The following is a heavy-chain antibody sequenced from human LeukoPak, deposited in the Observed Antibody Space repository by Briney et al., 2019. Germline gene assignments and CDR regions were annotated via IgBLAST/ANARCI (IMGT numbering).Heavy chain of an antibody. Sequence: SETLSLTCAVYGGSFSGYYWSWIRQPPGKGREWIGEINHSGSTNYNPSLKSRVTISVDTSKNQFSLKLSSVTAADTAVYYCARVRGSYYGSGSYYNWGQGTLVTVSS. J-gene: IGHJ4*02. CDR2: INHSGST. CDR3: ARVRGSYYGSGSYYN. D-gene: IGHD3-10*01. CDR1: GGSFSGYY. V-gene: IGHV4-34*01.